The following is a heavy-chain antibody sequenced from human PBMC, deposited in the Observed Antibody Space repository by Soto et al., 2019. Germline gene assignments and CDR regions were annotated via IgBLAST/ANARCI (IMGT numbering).Heavy chain of an antibody. D-gene: IGHD3-3*01. CDR3: ARCPYYDFWSGYSHPNYYYYGMGV. J-gene: IGHJ6*02. V-gene: IGHV5-51*01. Sequence: GESLKISCKGSGYSFTSYWIGWVRQMPGKGLEWMGIIYPGDSDTRYSPSFQGQVTISADKSISTAYLQWSSLKASDTAMYYCARCPYYDFWSGYSHPNYYYYGMGVWGQGTTVTVSS. CDR2: IYPGDSDT. CDR1: GYSFTSYW.